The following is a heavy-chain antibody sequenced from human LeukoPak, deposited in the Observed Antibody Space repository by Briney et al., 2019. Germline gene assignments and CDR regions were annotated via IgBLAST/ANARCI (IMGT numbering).Heavy chain of an antibody. D-gene: IGHD2-2*01. CDR2: ISSSGSTI. V-gene: IGHV3-11*04. CDR3: ARIVGVVPAAIRG. CDR1: GFTFSDYY. Sequence: GGSLRLSCAASGFTFSDYYMSWIRQAPGKGLEWVSYISSSGSTIYYADSVKGRFTISRDDAKNSLYLQMNSLRAEDTAVYYCARIVGVVPAAIRGWGQGTLVTVSS. J-gene: IGHJ4*02.